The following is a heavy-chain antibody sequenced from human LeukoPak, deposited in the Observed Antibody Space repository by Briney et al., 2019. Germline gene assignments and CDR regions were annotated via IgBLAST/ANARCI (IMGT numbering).Heavy chain of an antibody. J-gene: IGHJ4*02. CDR3: ARVSSGGYFHTYYFDY. Sequence: SETLSLTCTASGGSISGYYWSWIRQPPGKGLEWIGYIRYSGTTNYSPSLKSRATISVGTSKNQFSLNLISVTAADTAIYYCARVSSGGYFHTYYFDYWGQGTLVTVSS. CDR2: IRYSGTT. D-gene: IGHD3-22*01. CDR1: GGSISGYY. V-gene: IGHV4-59*01.